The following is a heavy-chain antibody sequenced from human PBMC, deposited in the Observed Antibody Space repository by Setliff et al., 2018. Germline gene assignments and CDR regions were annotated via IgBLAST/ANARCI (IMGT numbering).Heavy chain of an antibody. V-gene: IGHV1-18*04. CDR3: ARESNGDYVPCYYYYYMDV. CDR2: ISAYNGNT. J-gene: IGHJ6*03. Sequence: GASVKVSCKASGYTFTSYGISWVRQAPGQGLEWMGWISAYNGNTNYAQKLQGRVIMTTDTSTSTAYMELRSLRSDDTAVYYCARESNGDYVPCYYYYYMDVWGKGTTVTVSS. CDR1: GYTFTSYG. D-gene: IGHD4-17*01.